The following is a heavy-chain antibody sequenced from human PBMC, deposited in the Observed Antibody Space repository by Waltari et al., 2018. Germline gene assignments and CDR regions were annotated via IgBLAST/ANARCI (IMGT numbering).Heavy chain of an antibody. J-gene: IGHJ4*02. CDR2: INQDGSEK. Sequence: EVQLVESGGGLVQAGGSLRLSCAACGVYGSNLWMTWVRQAPGKGLEWVANINQDGSEKYSVESVKGRFTISRDNAKNSLYLQLNSLRADDTAVYYCTRGGDDSSWYWRNWGQGTLVTVSS. V-gene: IGHV3-7*01. CDR1: GVYGSNLW. CDR3: TRGGDDSSWYWRN. D-gene: IGHD6-13*01.